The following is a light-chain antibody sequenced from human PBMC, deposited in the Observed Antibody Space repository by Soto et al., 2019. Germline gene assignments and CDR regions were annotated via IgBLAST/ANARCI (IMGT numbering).Light chain of an antibody. V-gene: IGLV2-14*01. J-gene: IGLJ1*01. CDR1: SSGICAYNS. CDR3: SSRTTSNPYV. Sequence: QSALTQPASVSGSPGQSITISCTGTSSGICAYNSVSWYQQHPGKAPKLMIYEVSNRPSGVSNRFSASKSGNTASLTISGLQAEDEADYYCSSRTTSNPYVFGTGAKLTVL. CDR2: EVS.